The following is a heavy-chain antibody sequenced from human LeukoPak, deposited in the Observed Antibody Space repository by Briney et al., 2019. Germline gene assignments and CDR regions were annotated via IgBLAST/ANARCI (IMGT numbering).Heavy chain of an antibody. CDR1: GGTFSSYA. D-gene: IGHD5-18*01. CDR3: ATHTDPDYYFDY. J-gene: IGHJ4*02. Sequence: GASVKVSCKASGGTFSSYAISWVRQAPGRGLEWMGRIIPIFGTANYAQKFQGRVTITTDESTSTAYMELSSLRFEDTAVYYCATHTDPDYYFDYWGQGTLVTVSS. CDR2: IIPIFGTA. V-gene: IGHV1-69*05.